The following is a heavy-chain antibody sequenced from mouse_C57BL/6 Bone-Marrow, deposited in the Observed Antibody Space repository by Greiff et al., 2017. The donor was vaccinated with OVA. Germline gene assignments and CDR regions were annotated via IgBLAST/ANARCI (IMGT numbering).Heavy chain of an antibody. CDR2: IYYSGTI. Sequence: VQLKQSGPGLVKPSQTVFLTCTVTGISITTGNYRWSWIRQFPGNKLEWIGYIYYSGTITYNPSLTSRTTITRDTPKNQFFLEMNSLTAEDTATYYCALIYYDYTWYFDVRGTGTTVTVSS. CDR1: GISITTGNYR. D-gene: IGHD2-4*01. CDR3: ALIYYDYTWYFDV. J-gene: IGHJ1*03. V-gene: IGHV3-5*01.